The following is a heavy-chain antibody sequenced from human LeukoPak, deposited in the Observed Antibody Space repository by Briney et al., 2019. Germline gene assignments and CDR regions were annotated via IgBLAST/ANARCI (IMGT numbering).Heavy chain of an antibody. CDR2: ISYDGSNK. D-gene: IGHD3-3*01. J-gene: IGHJ6*02. V-gene: IGHV3-30-3*01. CDR1: GFTFSSYA. CDR3: AREVARSFTIFSGMDV. Sequence: GGSLRLSCAASGFTFSSYAMHWVRQAPGKGLEWVAVISYDGSNKYYADSVKGRFTISRDNSKNTLYLQINSLRAEDTAVYYCAREVARSFTIFSGMDVWGQGTTVTVSS.